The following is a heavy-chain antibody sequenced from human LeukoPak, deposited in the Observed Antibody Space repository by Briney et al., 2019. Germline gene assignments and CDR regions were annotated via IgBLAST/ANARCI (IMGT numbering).Heavy chain of an antibody. D-gene: IGHD3-3*01. V-gene: IGHV1-18*01. CDR2: ISAYNGNT. CDR1: GYTFTNYG. J-gene: IGHJ4*02. CDR3: ARDLSNYDPGAVGVDY. Sequence: ASVKVSCKASGYTFTNYGFTWVRQAPGQGLEWMGWISAYNGNTDYAQKFHGRVTMTTDASTSTAYMELRSLRSDDSAVYYCARDLSNYDPGAVGVDYWGQGTLVAVSS.